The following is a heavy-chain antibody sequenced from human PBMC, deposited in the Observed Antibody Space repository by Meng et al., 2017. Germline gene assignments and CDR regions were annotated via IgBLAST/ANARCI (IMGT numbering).Heavy chain of an antibody. CDR2: IYYSGST. CDR1: GGSISSSSYY. CDR3: ARDLFPDRRPYYFHY. Sequence: SETLSLTCIVSGGSISSSSYYWGWIRQPPGKGLDWIGSIYYSGSTYYNPSLKSRITITVDTSKNQSSLKLSPVTAADTAVYYCARDLFPDRRPYYFHYWGQGTLVTVSS. J-gene: IGHJ4*02. V-gene: IGHV4-39*07. D-gene: IGHD1-14*01.